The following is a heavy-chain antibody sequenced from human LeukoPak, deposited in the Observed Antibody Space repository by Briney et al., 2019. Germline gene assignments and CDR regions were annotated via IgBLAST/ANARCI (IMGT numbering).Heavy chain of an antibody. CDR1: GGTFSSYA. CDR3: ARGGPRGYCSGGSCYSTMQDAFDI. CDR2: IIPIFGTA. V-gene: IGHV1-69*05. D-gene: IGHD2-15*01. Sequence: ASVKVSCKASGGTFSSYAISWVRQAPGQGLEWMGGIIPIFGTANYAQKFQGRVTMTRDTSISTAYMELSRLRSDDTAVYYCARGGPRGYCSGGSCYSTMQDAFDIWGQGTMVTVSS. J-gene: IGHJ3*02.